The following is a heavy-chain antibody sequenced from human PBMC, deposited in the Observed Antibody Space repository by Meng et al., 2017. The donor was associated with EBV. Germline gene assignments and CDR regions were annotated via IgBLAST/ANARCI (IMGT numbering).Heavy chain of an antibody. J-gene: IGHJ4*02. CDR2: LIPKSDAP. CDR3: ASESGRGFTPDY. D-gene: IGHD3-10*01. Sequence: GQLVQSGAEVKKPGSSVKVSCKTSGGTFRSDAVSWVRQAPGQGLEWMGGLIPKSDAPYYAQKFQDRVTITADESTSTHYMDLSGLRSEDTAVYYCASESGRGFTPDYWGQGTLVTVSS. CDR1: GGTFRSDA. V-gene: IGHV1-69*01.